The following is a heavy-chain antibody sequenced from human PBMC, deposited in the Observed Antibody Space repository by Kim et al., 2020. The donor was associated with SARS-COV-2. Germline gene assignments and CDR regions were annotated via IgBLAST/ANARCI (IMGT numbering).Heavy chain of an antibody. D-gene: IGHD6-19*01. CDR2: ISRSSGTI. V-gene: IGHV3-48*04. CDR1: GFTFSSYS. CDR3: ARDSNGWPDS. J-gene: IGHJ1*01. Sequence: GGSLRLSCATSGFTFSSYSMNWVRQAPGKGLEWVSYISRSSGTIYYADSVKGRFTISRDNAKNSLFLQMNSLRVDDTAVYYCARDSNGWPDSWGQGTLVTVSS.